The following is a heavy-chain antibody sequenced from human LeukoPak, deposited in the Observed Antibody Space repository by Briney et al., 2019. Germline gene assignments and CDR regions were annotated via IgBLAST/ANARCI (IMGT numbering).Heavy chain of an antibody. J-gene: IGHJ4*02. D-gene: IGHD3-22*01. Sequence: PGGSLRLSCAASGFTFSSYAMSWVRQAPGKGLEWVSAISGSGGSTYYADSVKGRFTISRDNSKNTLYLQMNSLRAEDTAVYYCAKDPYDSSGYYTRDYWGQGTLVTVSS. V-gene: IGHV3-23*01. CDR2: ISGSGGST. CDR3: AKDPYDSSGYYTRDY. CDR1: GFTFSSYA.